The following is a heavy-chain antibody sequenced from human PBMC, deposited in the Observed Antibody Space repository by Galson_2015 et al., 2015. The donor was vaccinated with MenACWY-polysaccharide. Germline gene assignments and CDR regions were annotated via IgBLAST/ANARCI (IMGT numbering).Heavy chain of an antibody. J-gene: IGHJ5*01. CDR3: TRGHFRTVGATSWFHP. V-gene: IGHV4-61*02. D-gene: IGHD1-26*01. CDR1: GGSITSGSYY. CDR2: IYSSGST. Sequence: TLSLTCTVSGGSITSGSYYWSWIRQPAGKGLKWIGRIYSSGSTNYNPSLKSRVTISIDTSKNQVSLRLSSVTAADTAVYYCTRGHFRTVGATSWFHPWGQGTLVTVSS.